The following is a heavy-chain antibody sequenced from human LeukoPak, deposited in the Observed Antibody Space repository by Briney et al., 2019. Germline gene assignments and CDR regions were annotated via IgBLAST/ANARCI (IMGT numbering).Heavy chain of an antibody. V-gene: IGHV3-53*01. CDR3: ARGQGA. J-gene: IGHJ5*02. CDR1: GFTANNNY. Sequence: GGSLRLSCAASGFTANNNYMSWVRQAPGKGLEWVAVIYIGGGTYYAASVKGRFTISRDTSKNTLFLQMNSLRADDTAMYYCARGQGAWGQGTLVTVSS. CDR2: IYIGGGT.